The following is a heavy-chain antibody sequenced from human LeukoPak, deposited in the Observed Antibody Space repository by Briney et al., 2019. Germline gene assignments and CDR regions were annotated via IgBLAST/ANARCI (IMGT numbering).Heavy chain of an antibody. V-gene: IGHV3-15*01. CDR2: IKTKTDGGTA. J-gene: IGHJ3*02. CDR3: TTDNGYGVGSDAFDI. CDR1: EFTFSNAW. Sequence: GGSLRLSCVASEFTFSNAWMTWVRQTPGKGLEWIGRIKTKTDGGTADYAAPVKGRFTISRDDSKNTLYLQMNSLKTEDTAVYYCTTDNGYGVGSDAFDIWGQGTMVTVSS. D-gene: IGHD5-12*01.